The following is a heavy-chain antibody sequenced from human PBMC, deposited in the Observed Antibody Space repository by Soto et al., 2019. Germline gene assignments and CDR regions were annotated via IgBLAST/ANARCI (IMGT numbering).Heavy chain of an antibody. CDR3: ASWGVYCTSTSCFERWFDP. J-gene: IGHJ5*02. D-gene: IGHD2-2*01. CDR2: IYYSGST. V-gene: IGHV4-59*08. CDR1: GGSMSSYY. Sequence: QVQLQESGPGLVKPSETRSITCTVSGGSMSSYYWSWIRQPPGKGLEWIGYIYYSGSTNYNPSLKSRVTISVDTSKKQFSLKLSSVTAADTAVYYCASWGVYCTSTSCFERWFDPWGQGILVTVSS.